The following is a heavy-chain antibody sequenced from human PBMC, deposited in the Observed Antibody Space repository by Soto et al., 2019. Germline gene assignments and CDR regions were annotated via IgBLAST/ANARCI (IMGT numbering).Heavy chain of an antibody. V-gene: IGHV4-59*01. CDR3: AREYSSTTSNYYGMDV. D-gene: IGHD6-13*01. CDR1: GGSISSYY. J-gene: IGHJ6*02. Sequence: SETLSLTCTVSGGSISSYYWSWIRQPPGKGLEWIGYIYYSGSTNYNPSLKSRVTISVDTSKNQFSLKLSSVTAADTAVYYCAREYSSTTSNYYGMDVWGQGTTVTVSS. CDR2: IYYSGST.